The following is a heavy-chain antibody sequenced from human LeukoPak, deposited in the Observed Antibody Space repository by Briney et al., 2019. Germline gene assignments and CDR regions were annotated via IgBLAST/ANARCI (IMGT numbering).Heavy chain of an antibody. CDR1: GFTVSNNY. CDR3: AKDPDYGSGSS. D-gene: IGHD3-10*01. CDR2: IYSGGST. J-gene: IGHJ4*02. V-gene: IGHV3-53*05. Sequence: GGSLRLSCAASGFTVSNNYMTWVRQAPGKGLEWVSIIYSGGSTYYADSVKGRFTISRDNSKNTLYLQMNSLRAEDAAVYYCAKDPDYGSGSSWGQGTLVTVSS.